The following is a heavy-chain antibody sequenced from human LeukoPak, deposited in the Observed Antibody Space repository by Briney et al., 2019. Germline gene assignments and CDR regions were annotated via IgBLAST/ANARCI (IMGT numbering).Heavy chain of an antibody. CDR3: ARIYGSGSPR. Sequence: AASVKVSCKASGGTFSSYAISWVRQAPGQGLEWMGGIIPIFGTANYAQKFQGRVTITTDESTSTAYMELSSLRSEDTAVYYCARIYGSGSPRWGQGTLVTVSS. J-gene: IGHJ4*02. V-gene: IGHV1-69*05. CDR1: GGTFSSYA. D-gene: IGHD3-10*01. CDR2: IIPIFGTA.